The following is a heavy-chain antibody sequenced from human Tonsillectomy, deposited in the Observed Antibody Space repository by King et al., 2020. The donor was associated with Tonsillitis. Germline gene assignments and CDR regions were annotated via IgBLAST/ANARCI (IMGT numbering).Heavy chain of an antibody. D-gene: IGHD3-22*01. CDR1: GFSLSTSGVG. CDR3: AHNIVVFIKVPGAFDV. CDR2: IYWDDDK. V-gene: IGHV2-5*02. J-gene: IGHJ3*01. Sequence: TLKESGPTLVKPTQTLTLTCTFSGFSLSTSGVGVGWIRQPPGKALEWLALIYWDDDKRYSPFLNSRLTITKDTSKNQVVLKMTNMDPVDTATYYCAHNIVVFIKVPGAFDVWGQGTMVTVSS.